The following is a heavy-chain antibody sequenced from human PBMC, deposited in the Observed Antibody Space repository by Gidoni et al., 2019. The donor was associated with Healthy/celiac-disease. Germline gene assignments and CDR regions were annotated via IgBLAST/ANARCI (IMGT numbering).Heavy chain of an antibody. CDR2: ISSSGSTI. J-gene: IGHJ4*02. CDR1: GFTFSSYE. Sequence: EVQLVESGGGLVQPGGSLRLSCAASGFTFSSYEMNWVRQAPGKGLEWVSYISSSGSTIYYADSVKGRFTISRDNAKNSLYLQMNSLRAEDTAVYYCAREERRGFWSGYPLDYWGQGTLVTVSS. CDR3: AREERRGFWSGYPLDY. D-gene: IGHD3-3*01. V-gene: IGHV3-48*03.